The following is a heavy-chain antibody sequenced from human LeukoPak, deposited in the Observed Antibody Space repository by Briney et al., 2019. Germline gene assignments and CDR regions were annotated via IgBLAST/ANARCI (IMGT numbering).Heavy chain of an antibody. CDR1: GGSISSYY. Sequence: SETLSLTCTVSGGSISSYYWSWIRQPPGKGLEWIGYIYYSGSTNYNPSLKSRVTISVDTSKNQFSLKLSSVTAADTAVYYCARDTGELLWFGESDAFDIWGQGTMVTVSS. V-gene: IGHV4-59*01. D-gene: IGHD3-10*01. CDR3: ARDTGELLWFGESDAFDI. CDR2: IYYSGST. J-gene: IGHJ3*02.